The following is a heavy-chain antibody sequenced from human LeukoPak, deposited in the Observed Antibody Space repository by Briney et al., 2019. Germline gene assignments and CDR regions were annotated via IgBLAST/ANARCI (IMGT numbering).Heavy chain of an antibody. CDR3: AKEWFGEAYFDY. V-gene: IGHV3-7*01. CDR2: INQDGSKV. D-gene: IGHD3-10*01. J-gene: IGHJ4*02. Sequence: PGGSLRLSCAASGFTFSSYWMSWVRQAPGKGLECVANINQDGSKVYYVDSVKGRFTISRDKAKNTLYLQMNSLRAEDTAVYYCAKEWFGEAYFDYWGQGTLVTVSS. CDR1: GFTFSSYW.